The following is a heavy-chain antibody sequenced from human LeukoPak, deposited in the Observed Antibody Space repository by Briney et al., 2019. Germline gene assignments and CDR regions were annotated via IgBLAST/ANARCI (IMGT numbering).Heavy chain of an antibody. CDR3: ARGWVYFDY. CDR2: IYYSGST. J-gene: IGHJ4*02. D-gene: IGHD6-13*01. V-gene: IGHV4-59*01. CDR1: GGSISSYY. Sequence: SETLSLTCTVSGGSISSYYWSWIRQPPGKGLEWIGYIYYSGSTNYNPSLKSRVTISVDTSKNQFSLKLSSVTAADTAVYYCARGWVYFDYWGQGTLVTVSS.